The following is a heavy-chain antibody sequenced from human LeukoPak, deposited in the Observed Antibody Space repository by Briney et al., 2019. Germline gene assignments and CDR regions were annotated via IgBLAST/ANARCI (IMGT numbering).Heavy chain of an antibody. V-gene: IGHV3-7*01. CDR2: IKQDGSQR. J-gene: IGHJ4*02. D-gene: IGHD6-6*01. CDR1: GFTFSDYW. Sequence: GGSLRLSCTASGFTFSDYWMTWVRQAPGKGPEWVANIKQDGSQRYYVDSVMGRFTISRDNAKNSLFQQMNGLRAEDTAVYYCARRGGSSSRRSPIDYWGKGTLVTVSS. CDR3: ARRGGSSSRRSPIDY.